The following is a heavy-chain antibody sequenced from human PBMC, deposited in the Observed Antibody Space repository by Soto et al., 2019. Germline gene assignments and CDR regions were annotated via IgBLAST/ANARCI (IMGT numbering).Heavy chain of an antibody. Sequence: GASVKVSCKASGYTFTSYGISWVRQSPGQGLEWMGWISAYNGNTNYAQKFQGRVTITADESTSTAYMELSSLRSEDTAVYYCARGEMDIVVVPAALYGMDVWGQGTTVTVSS. CDR3: ARGEMDIVVVPAALYGMDV. J-gene: IGHJ6*02. V-gene: IGHV1-18*01. CDR2: ISAYNGNT. D-gene: IGHD2-2*03. CDR1: GYTFTSYG.